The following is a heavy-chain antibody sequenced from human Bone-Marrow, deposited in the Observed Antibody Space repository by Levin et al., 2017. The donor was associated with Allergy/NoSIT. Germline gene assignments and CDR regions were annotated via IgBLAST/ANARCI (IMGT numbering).Heavy chain of an antibody. D-gene: IGHD3-9*01. J-gene: IGHJ6*02. CDR2: ISWNSGSM. CDR3: AKEAQLTGYNYYSHGIAV. V-gene: IGHV3-9*01. CDR1: GFTFEDYA. Sequence: GGSLRLSCAASGFTFEDYAMHWVRQRPGKGLEWVSGISWNSGSMGYADSVKGRFTISRDNAKNSLYLQMNSLRAEDTALYYCAKEAQLTGYNYYSHGIAVWGHGTTVSVSS.